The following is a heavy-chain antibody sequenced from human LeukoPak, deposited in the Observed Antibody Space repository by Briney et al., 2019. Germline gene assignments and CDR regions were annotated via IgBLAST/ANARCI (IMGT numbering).Heavy chain of an antibody. V-gene: IGHV3-23*01. CDR2: IGGGSGTT. CDR1: GFTLSTYA. J-gene: IGHJ6*03. D-gene: IGHD3-22*01. Sequence: GGSLRLSCAASGFTLSTYAMTWVRQAPGKGLEWVSSIGGGSGTTYYADSVKGRFTISRDNSQDILYLQMNSLRADDTAVYYYGKGVYYDSSGYRYYYYYMDVWGKGTTVTVSS. CDR3: GKGVYYDSSGYRYYYYYMDV.